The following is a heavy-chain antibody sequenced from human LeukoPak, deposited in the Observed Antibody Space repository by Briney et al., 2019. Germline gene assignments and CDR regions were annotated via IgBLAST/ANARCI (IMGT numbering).Heavy chain of an antibody. CDR3: AKDGMESYYLTN. Sequence: GTSLRLSCAASGFIFSIYGMHWVRQAPGKGLEWVAAIWSDGSNRYYADSVKGRFTISRDNSKNTLFLELNSLRVEDTGVYYCAKDGMESYYLTNWGQGSMVTVSS. V-gene: IGHV3-33*06. CDR1: GFIFSIYG. J-gene: IGHJ4*02. CDR2: IWSDGSNR. D-gene: IGHD1-26*01.